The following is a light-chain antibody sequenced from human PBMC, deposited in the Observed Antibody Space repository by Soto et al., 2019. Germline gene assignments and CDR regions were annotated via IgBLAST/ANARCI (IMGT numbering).Light chain of an antibody. Sequence: QSVLTQPPSASGTPGQTITISCSGGSSNIGINTVSWYEHLPGTAPRLLIYGNNQRPSGVPDRFSGSKSGTSASLAISGLQSEDEAHYYCAAWDDSLSGPWVFGGGTKLTVL. CDR3: AAWDDSLSGPWV. J-gene: IGLJ3*02. CDR2: GNN. V-gene: IGLV1-44*01. CDR1: SSNIGINT.